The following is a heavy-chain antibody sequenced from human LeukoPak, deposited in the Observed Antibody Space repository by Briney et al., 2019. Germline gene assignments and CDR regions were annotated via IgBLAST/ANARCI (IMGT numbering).Heavy chain of an antibody. Sequence: GGSLRLPCAASGFTFSSYAMHWVRQAPGKGLEWVAAISYDGSNKYYADSVKGRFTISRDNSKNTLYLQMNSLRAEDTAVYYCARGIVVVVAASMVYWGQGTLVTVSS. V-gene: IGHV3-30-3*01. CDR2: ISYDGSNK. J-gene: IGHJ4*02. D-gene: IGHD2-15*01. CDR1: GFTFSSYA. CDR3: ARGIVVVVAASMVY.